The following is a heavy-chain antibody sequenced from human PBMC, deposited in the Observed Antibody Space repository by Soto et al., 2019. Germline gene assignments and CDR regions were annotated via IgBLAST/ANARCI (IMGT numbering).Heavy chain of an antibody. V-gene: IGHV3-23*01. CDR1: GFTFSSYA. CDR3: AKDRGDYVIVRYQYYFDY. CDR2: ISGSGGST. Sequence: GGSLRLSCAASGFTFSSYAMSWVRQAPGKGLEWVSAISGSGGSTYYADSVKGRFTISRDNSKNTLYLQMNSLRAEDTAVYYCAKDRGDYVIVRYQYYFDYWGQGTLVTVSS. J-gene: IGHJ4*02. D-gene: IGHD4-17*01.